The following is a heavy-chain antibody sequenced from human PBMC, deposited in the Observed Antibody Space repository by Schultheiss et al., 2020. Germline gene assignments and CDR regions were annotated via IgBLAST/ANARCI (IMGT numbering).Heavy chain of an antibody. Sequence: SETLSLTCTVSGGSISSGGYYWSWIRQPAGKGLEWIGYIYYSGSTYYNPSLKSRVTMSVDTSRSQFSLKLSSVTAADTAVYYCARDHRTGDAFDIWGQGTMVTVSS. CDR1: GGSISSGGYY. CDR2: IYYSGST. V-gene: IGHV4-61*10. J-gene: IGHJ3*02. D-gene: IGHD1-14*01. CDR3: ARDHRTGDAFDI.